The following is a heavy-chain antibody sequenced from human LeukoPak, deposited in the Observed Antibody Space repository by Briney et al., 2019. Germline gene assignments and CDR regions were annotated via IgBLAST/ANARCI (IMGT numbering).Heavy chain of an antibody. CDR2: ISYDGSNK. CDR1: GFTFSSYA. J-gene: IGHJ4*02. Sequence: PGGSLRLSCAASGFTFSSYAMHWARQAPGKGLEWVAVISYDGSNKYYADSVKGRFTISRDNSKNTLYLQMNSLRAEDTAVYYCARDSLRHHDYGDYDYWGQGTLVTVSS. D-gene: IGHD4-17*01. V-gene: IGHV3-30*04. CDR3: ARDSLRHHDYGDYDY.